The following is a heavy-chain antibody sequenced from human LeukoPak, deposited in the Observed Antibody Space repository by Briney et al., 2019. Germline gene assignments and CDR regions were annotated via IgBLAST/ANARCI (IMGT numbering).Heavy chain of an antibody. Sequence: PSETLSLTCTVSGGSLSSYYYNWIRQPPGKGLEWIGYIYYSGSTNYNPSLKSRVTISVDTSKNQFSLKLSSVTAADTAVYYCARGGSSSWYGGIYYYMDVWGKGTTVTISS. J-gene: IGHJ6*03. CDR1: GGSLSSYY. CDR2: IYYSGST. CDR3: ARGGSSSWYGGIYYYMDV. D-gene: IGHD6-13*01. V-gene: IGHV4-59*01.